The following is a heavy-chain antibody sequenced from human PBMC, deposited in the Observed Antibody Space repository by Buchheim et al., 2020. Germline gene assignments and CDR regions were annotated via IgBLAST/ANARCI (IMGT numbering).Heavy chain of an antibody. CDR1: GFTFSSYW. CDR3: ARLHCSGGSCYYYYYGMDV. D-gene: IGHD2-15*01. Sequence: EVQLAESGGGLVQPGGSLRLSCAASGFTFSSYWMHWVRQAPGKGLVWVSRINSDGSSTSYADSVKGRFTISRDNAKNTLYLQMNSLRAEDTAVYYCARLHCSGGSCYYYYYGMDVWGQGTT. J-gene: IGHJ6*02. V-gene: IGHV3-74*01. CDR2: INSDGSST.